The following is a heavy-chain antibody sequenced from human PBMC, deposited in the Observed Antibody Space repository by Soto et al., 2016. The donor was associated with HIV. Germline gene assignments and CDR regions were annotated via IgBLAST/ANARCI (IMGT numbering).Heavy chain of an antibody. CDR2: INHSGST. Sequence: QVQLQQWGAGLLKPSETLSLACAVYGGSFSNYYWNWIRQPPGKGLEWIGEINHSGSTKYNPSLKSRVTISVDTSKNQFSLKLTSVTAADTAVYYCAREGDFLYYFDYWAGEPWSPSPQ. CDR3: AREGDFLYYFDY. D-gene: IGHD3-16*01. CDR1: GGSFSNYY. V-gene: IGHV4-34*01. J-gene: IGHJ4*02.